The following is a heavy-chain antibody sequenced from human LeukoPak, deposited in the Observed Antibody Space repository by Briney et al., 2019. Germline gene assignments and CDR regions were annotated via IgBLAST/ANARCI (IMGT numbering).Heavy chain of an antibody. D-gene: IGHD5-12*01. CDR1: GFTFSSYG. V-gene: IGHV3-30*18. CDR2: ISYDGSNK. CDR3: AKDGPPGHSGYDYASHLDWNFDY. J-gene: IGHJ4*02. Sequence: PGGSLRLSCAASGFTFSSYGMHWVRQAPGKGLEWVAVISYDGSNKYYADSVKGRFTISRDNSKNTLYLQMNSLRAEDTAVYYCAKDGPPGHSGYDYASHLDWNFDYWGQGTLVTVSS.